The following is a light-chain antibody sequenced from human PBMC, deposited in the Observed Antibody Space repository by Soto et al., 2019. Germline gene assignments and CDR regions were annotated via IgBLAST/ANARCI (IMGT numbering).Light chain of an antibody. V-gene: IGLV2-23*02. CDR1: SGDIGSYNR. J-gene: IGLJ3*02. CDR2: EVT. CDR3: CSYAGNRRV. Sequence: QSALTQPASVSGSPGQSITISCTGTSGDIGSYNRVSWYQQHPGKAPKLIIYEVTDRPSGVSNRFSGSKSGNTASLTISALQAEDEADYFCCSYAGNRRVFGGGTKLTVL.